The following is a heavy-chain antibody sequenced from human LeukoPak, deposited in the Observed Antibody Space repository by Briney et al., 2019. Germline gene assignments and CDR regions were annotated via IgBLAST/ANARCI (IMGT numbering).Heavy chain of an antibody. D-gene: IGHD5/OR15-5a*01. J-gene: IGHJ4*02. Sequence: GGSLRLSCAASGFTLSSYSMDWVRQAPGRGLEWISYISGSGDTIYYADSVRGRFTISRDNAQNSLYLQMNSLRDEDTAVYYCARSAGRLSPIDDWGQGTLVTVSS. CDR1: GFTLSSYS. V-gene: IGHV3-48*02. CDR2: ISGSGDTI. CDR3: ARSAGRLSPIDD.